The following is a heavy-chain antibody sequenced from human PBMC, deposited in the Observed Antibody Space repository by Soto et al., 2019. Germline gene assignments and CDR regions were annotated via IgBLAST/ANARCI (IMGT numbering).Heavy chain of an antibody. D-gene: IGHD6-13*01. CDR2: IWYDGSNK. V-gene: IGHV3-33*01. CDR3: ARELIAAAGRGVYYYYGMDV. J-gene: IGHJ6*02. Sequence: GGSLRLSCAASGFTFSSYGMHWVRQAPGKGLEWVAVIWYDGSNKYYADSVKGLFTISRDNSKNTLYLQMNSLRAEDTAVYYCARELIAAAGRGVYYYYGMDVWGQGTTVTVSS. CDR1: GFTFSSYG.